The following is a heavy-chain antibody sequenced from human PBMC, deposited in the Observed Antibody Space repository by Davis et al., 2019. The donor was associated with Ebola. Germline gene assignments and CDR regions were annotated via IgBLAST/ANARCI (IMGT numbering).Heavy chain of an antibody. CDR2: IRSKANSYAT. Sequence: PGGSLRLSCAASGFTFDDYAMHWVRQASGKGLEWVGRIRSKANSYATAYAASVKGRFTISRDDSKNTAYLQMNSLKTEDTAVYYCTRRDYDFWSGYYWFDPWGQGTLVTVSS. CDR3: TRRDYDFWSGYYWFDP. V-gene: IGHV3-73*01. CDR1: GFTFDDYA. D-gene: IGHD3-3*01. J-gene: IGHJ5*02.